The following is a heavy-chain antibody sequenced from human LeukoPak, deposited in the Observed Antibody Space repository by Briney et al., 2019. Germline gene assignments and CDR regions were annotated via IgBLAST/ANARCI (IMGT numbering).Heavy chain of an antibody. J-gene: IGHJ4*02. Sequence: QTGGSLRLSCAASGFTSSSHAMHWVRQAPGKGLEWVAVISYDGSNKYYADSVKGRFTISRDNSKNTLYLQMNSLRAEDTAVYYCARDEGYGDPLFDYWGQGTLVTVSS. CDR2: ISYDGSNK. V-gene: IGHV3-30*04. CDR3: ARDEGYGDPLFDY. CDR1: GFTSSSHA. D-gene: IGHD4-17*01.